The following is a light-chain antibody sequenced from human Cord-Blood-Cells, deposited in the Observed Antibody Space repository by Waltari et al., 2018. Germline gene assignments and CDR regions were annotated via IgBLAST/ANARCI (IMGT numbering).Light chain of an antibody. Sequence: QSALTPPASVSGSPGQSLTISCTGTCSDVGGYNYVSWYQQHPGKAPKLMIYDVSNRPLGVSNRFSGSKSGNTASLTISGLQAEDEADYYCSSYTSSSTWVFGGGTKLTVL. CDR2: DVS. V-gene: IGLV2-14*01. CDR3: SSYTSSSTWV. J-gene: IGLJ3*02. CDR1: CSDVGGYNY.